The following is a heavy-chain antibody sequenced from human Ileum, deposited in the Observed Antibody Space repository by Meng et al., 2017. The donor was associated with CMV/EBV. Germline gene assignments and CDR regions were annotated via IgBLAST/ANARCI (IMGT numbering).Heavy chain of an antibody. CDR1: GFTVSSNY. CDR3: ARPYTGASTLPF. J-gene: IGHJ4*02. Sequence: GESLKISCAASGFTVSSNYMSWVRQAPGKGLEWVSVIYSGGSTYYADSVKGRFTISRDNSKNTLYLQMNSLRAEDTAVYYCARPYTGASTLPFWGQGTLVTVSS. CDR2: IYSGGST. D-gene: IGHD1-26*01. V-gene: IGHV3-53*01.